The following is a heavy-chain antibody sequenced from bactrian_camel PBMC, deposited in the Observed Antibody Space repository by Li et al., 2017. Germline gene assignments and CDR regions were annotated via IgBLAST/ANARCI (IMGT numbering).Heavy chain of an antibody. J-gene: IGHJ4*01. V-gene: IGHV3S40*01. CDR3: AGWEGGSYNEYDV. CDR1: GYTYSSNC. D-gene: IGHD3*01. CDR2: IYSSDGST. Sequence: DVQLVESGGDSVQAGGSLRLSCVASGYTYSSNCMGWFRQATGKEREGVAAIYSSDGSTDYANSVKGRFTISQDNAKNTLYMRMDSLKAEDTAMYYCAGWEGGSYNEYDVRDQGTQVTVS.